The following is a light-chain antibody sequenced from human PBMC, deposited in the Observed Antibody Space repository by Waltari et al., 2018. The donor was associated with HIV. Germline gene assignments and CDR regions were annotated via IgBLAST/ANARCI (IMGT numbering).Light chain of an antibody. V-gene: IGLV7-46*01. Sequence: QAAVTQEPSMTVSPGGTIILTCGSSAGPVTSKNYAYWFQQKTGQAPTTLIFDSTRRHSCTPARFSGFLLGDKSVLTLSGALSEDEAFYYCLRFFGDTRSFGGGTMVTV. CDR1: AGPVTSKNY. J-gene: IGLJ2*01. CDR2: DST. CDR3: LRFFGDTRS.